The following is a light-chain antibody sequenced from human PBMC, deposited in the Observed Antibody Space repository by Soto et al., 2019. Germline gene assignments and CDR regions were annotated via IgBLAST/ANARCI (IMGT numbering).Light chain of an antibody. CDR3: QQANSFPLT. V-gene: IGKV1D-12*01. J-gene: IGKJ4*01. CDR2: AAS. CDR1: QGFSSW. Sequence: DIQMTQSPSSVSASVGDRVTITCRASQGFSSWLAWYQQKPGKAPKLLIYAASSLQSGVPSRFSGSGSGTDFTLIISSLQPEDFATYYCQQANSFPLTFGGGTKVEIK.